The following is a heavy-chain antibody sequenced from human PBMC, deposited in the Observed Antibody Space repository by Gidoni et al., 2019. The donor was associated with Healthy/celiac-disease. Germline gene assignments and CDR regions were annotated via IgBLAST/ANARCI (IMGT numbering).Heavy chain of an antibody. CDR1: GGSFSGYY. CDR2: INHSGST. CDR3: ARGRAYYYYGMDV. V-gene: IGHV4-34*01. Sequence: QVQLQQWGAGLLKPSETLSLTCAVYGGSFSGYYWSWIRQPPGKGMEWIGEINHSGSTNYNPSLMSRVTISVDTSKNQFSLKLSSVTAADTAVYYCARGRAYYYYGMDVWGQGTTVTVSS. J-gene: IGHJ6*02.